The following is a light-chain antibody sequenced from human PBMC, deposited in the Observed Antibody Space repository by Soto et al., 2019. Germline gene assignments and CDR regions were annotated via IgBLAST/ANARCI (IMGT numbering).Light chain of an antibody. CDR1: QSFSRN. V-gene: IGKV3-15*01. J-gene: IGKJ4*01. Sequence: EIVMTQSPATLSVSPGERATLSCRASQSFSRNLAWYQQKAGQAPRLLIFGASTRATGIPARFSGSGSGTEFTLTISSLQSEDFAVYYCQQYNNCPPVTFGVGTKVDIX. CDR3: QQYNNCPPVT. CDR2: GAS.